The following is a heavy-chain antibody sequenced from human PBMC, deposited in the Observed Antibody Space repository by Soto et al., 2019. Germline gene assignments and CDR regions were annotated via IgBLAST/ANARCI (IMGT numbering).Heavy chain of an antibody. CDR2: IYYSGST. J-gene: IGHJ5*02. CDR3: AIAKAPLYSSSWYWFDP. Sequence: SETLSLTCTVSGGSISSYYWSWIRQPPGKGQEWIGYIYYSGSTNYNPSLKSRVTISVDTSKNQFSLKLSSVTAADTAVYYFAIAKAPLYSSSWYWFDPCGQGTLVTVSS. CDR1: GGSISSYY. D-gene: IGHD6-13*01. V-gene: IGHV4-59*08.